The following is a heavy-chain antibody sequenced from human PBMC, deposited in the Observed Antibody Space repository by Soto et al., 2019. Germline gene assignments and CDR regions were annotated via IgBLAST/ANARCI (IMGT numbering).Heavy chain of an antibody. Sequence: EVQLVESGGALVQPGGSLRLSCATSGFTFSDYEMNWVRQAPGKGLEWVSYISGSSSTIYYADSVKGRFTISRDNAKNSLYLQMHSLRVDDTAVYYCAREGGFDWSDPWGQGALVTVSS. D-gene: IGHD3-10*01. V-gene: IGHV3-48*03. CDR1: GFTFSDYE. CDR2: ISGSSSTI. J-gene: IGHJ5*02. CDR3: AREGGFDWSDP.